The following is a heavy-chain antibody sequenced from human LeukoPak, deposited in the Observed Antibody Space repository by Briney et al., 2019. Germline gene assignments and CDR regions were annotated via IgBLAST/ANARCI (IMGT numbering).Heavy chain of an antibody. V-gene: IGHV4-34*01. Sequence: SETLSLTCAVYGGSFGGYYWSWIRQPPGKGLEWIGEINHSGSTNYNPSLKSRVTISVDTSKNQFSLKLSSVTAADTAVYYCARSIVVVPAARYYYYYYGMDVWGQGTTVTVSS. CDR3: ARSIVVVPAARYYYYYYGMDV. D-gene: IGHD2-2*01. CDR1: GGSFGGYY. J-gene: IGHJ6*02. CDR2: INHSGST.